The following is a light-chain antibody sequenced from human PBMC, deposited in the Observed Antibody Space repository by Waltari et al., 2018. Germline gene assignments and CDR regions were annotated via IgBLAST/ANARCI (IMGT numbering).Light chain of an antibody. V-gene: IGLV2-14*03. CDR3: SSYTSTSTLV. CDR1: SSDVGGYNY. Sequence: QSALTQPASVSGSPGPSITISCSGTSSDVGGYNYVSWYQQHPGKAPKLMIYDVSKRPSGVSNRFSGSKSGNTASLTISGLQAEDEADYYCSSYTSTSTLVFGGVTKVTVL. CDR2: DVS. J-gene: IGLJ2*01.